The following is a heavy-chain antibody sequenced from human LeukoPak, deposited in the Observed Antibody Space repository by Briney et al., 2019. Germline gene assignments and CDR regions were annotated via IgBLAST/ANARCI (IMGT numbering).Heavy chain of an antibody. V-gene: IGHV3-23*01. CDR2: ISGSGGST. CDR1: GFTFSSYA. Sequence: GGSLRLSCAASGFTFSSYAMSWVHQAPGKGLEWVSSISGSGGSTYYADSVKGRFTISRDNSKNTLYLKMNSLRAEDTAVYYCAKDFTPEVGYGMDVWGQGTTVTVSS. D-gene: IGHD1-26*01. J-gene: IGHJ6*02. CDR3: AKDFTPEVGYGMDV.